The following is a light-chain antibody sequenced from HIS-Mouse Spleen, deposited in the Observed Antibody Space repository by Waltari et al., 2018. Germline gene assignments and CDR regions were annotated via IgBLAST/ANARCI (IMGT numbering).Light chain of an antibody. Sequence: SYELTQPPSVSVSPGQPASITCSGDKLGYKSASWYQQKPGQSPVLVIYQDSQRPSGIPERFSGSNSGNTATLTISGTQAMDEADYYCQAWDSSTVVFGGGTKLTVL. CDR3: QAWDSSTVV. CDR1: KLGYKS. V-gene: IGLV3-1*01. J-gene: IGLJ2*01. CDR2: QDS.